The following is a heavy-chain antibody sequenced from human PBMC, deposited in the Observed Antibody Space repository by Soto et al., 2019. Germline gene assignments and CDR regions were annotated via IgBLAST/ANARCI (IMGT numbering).Heavy chain of an antibody. V-gene: IGHV4-31*02. Sequence: KTSETLSLTXTVSGGSISSGGYYWSWIRQHPGKGLEWIGYIYYSGRTYYNPSLHSRVSIAVDTTENQFSLKLTSVTAADTSVYYCARGSFSSSSSWFDPWGRGTLVTVSS. J-gene: IGHJ5*02. CDR3: ARGSFSSSSSWFDP. D-gene: IGHD6-6*01. CDR1: GGSISSGGYY. CDR2: IYYSGRT.